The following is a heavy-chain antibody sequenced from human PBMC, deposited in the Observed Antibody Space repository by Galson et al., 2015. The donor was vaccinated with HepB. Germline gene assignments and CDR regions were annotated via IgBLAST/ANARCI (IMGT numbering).Heavy chain of an antibody. CDR3: ARDRSSGWYSACDI. CDR2: INAGNGNT. V-gene: IGHV1-3*01. J-gene: IGHJ3*02. D-gene: IGHD6-19*01. CDR1: GYTFTSYA. Sequence: SVKVSCKASGYTFTSYAMHWVRQAPGQRLEWMGWINAGNGNTKYSQKFQGRVTITRDTSASTAYMELSSLRSEDTAVYYCARDRSSGWYSACDIWGQGTMVTVSS.